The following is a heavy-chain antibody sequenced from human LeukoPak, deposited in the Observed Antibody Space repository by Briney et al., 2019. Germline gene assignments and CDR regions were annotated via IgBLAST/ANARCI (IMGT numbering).Heavy chain of an antibody. V-gene: IGHV1-8*01. CDR3: ARGGHIVVVTATPYYYGMDV. D-gene: IGHD2-21*02. CDR2: MNPNSGNT. CDR1: GYTFTSYD. Sequence: ASVKVSCKASGYTFTSYDINWVRQATGPGLEWMGWMNPNSGNTGYAQKFQGRVTMTRNTSASTAYMELSSLRSEGTAVYYCARGGHIVVVTATPYYYGMDVWGQGTTVTVSS. J-gene: IGHJ6*02.